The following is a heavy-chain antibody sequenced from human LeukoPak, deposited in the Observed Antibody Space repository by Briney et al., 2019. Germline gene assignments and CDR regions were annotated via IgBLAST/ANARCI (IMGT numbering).Heavy chain of an antibody. D-gene: IGHD5-18*01. J-gene: IGHJ4*02. Sequence: ASVKVSCKASGYTFTGYYMHWVRQAPGQGLEWMGWINPNSGGTNYAQKFQGRVTMTRDTSISTAYMELSRLRSDDTAVYYCARELNVDTAILPDTDYWSQPTLVTVPS. CDR2: INPNSGGT. CDR3: ARELNVDTAILPDTDY. CDR1: GYTFTGYY. V-gene: IGHV1-2*02.